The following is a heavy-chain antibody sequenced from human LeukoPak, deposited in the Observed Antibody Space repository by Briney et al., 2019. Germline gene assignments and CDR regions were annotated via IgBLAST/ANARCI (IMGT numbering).Heavy chain of an antibody. J-gene: IGHJ3*02. CDR3: ARPAYYYDSSGFGAFDI. CDR1: AYSFTNYW. V-gene: IGHV5-51*01. Sequence: GESLKISCKGSAYSFTNYWIGWVRQVPGKGLEWMGIIYPGDSDTRYGPSFQGQVTISADNSITTAYLQWSSLKASDTAMYYCARPAYYYDSSGFGAFDIWGQGTMVTVSS. CDR2: IYPGDSDT. D-gene: IGHD3-22*01.